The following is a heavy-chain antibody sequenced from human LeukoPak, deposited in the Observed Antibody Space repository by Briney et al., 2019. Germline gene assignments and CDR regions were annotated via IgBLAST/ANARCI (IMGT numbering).Heavy chain of an antibody. CDR3: ARALSWTTESYYYMDV. J-gene: IGHJ6*03. V-gene: IGHV1-8*01. CDR2: MNPNSGNT. CDR1: GYTFTSYD. D-gene: IGHD3/OR15-3a*01. Sequence: GASVKVSCKASGYTFTSYDMNWVRQATGQGLEWLGWMNPNSGNTGYAQNFQDRVTMTMNTSITTAYMELSSLRSEDTAVYYCARALSWTTESYYYMDVWGKGTTVTVSS.